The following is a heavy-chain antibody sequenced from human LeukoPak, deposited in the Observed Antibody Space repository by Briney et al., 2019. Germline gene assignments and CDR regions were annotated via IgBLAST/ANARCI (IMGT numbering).Heavy chain of an antibody. J-gene: IGHJ4*02. CDR2: IYTSGTT. CDR1: GGSISLYY. V-gene: IGHV4-4*09. CDR3: ARRRITMIVVVITTPFDY. Sequence: SETLSLTCTVSGGSISLYYWNWIRQPPGKGLEWIGYIYTSGTTKYNPSLKSRVTISVDTSKNQLSLKLSSVTAADTAVYYCARRRITMIVVVITTPFDYWGQGTLVTVSS. D-gene: IGHD3-22*01.